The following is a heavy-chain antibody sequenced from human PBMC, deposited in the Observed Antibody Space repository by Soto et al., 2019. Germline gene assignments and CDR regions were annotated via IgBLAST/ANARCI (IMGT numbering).Heavy chain of an antibody. J-gene: IGHJ5*02. CDR3: ARGPRDYIWGSHRSRWFDP. V-gene: IGHV4-34*01. CDR2: INHSGST. D-gene: IGHD3-16*02. Sequence: QVQLQQWGAGLLKPSETLSLTCAVYGGSFSGYYWSWIRQPPGKGLEWIGEINHSGSTNYNPSLKSRVTISVDTSKNQFSLKLSSVTAADTAVYYCARGPRDYIWGSHRSRWFDPWGQGTLVTVSS. CDR1: GGSFSGYY.